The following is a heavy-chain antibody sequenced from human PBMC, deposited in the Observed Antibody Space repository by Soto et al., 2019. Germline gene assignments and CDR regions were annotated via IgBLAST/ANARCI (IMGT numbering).Heavy chain of an antibody. J-gene: IGHJ4*02. CDR3: ATRLGGDYNFDY. D-gene: IGHD2-21*02. V-gene: IGHV3-30-3*01. CDR2: ISYDGSHK. Sequence: GGSLRLSCAASGFTFSSYAMHWVRQAPGKGLEWVAVISYDGSHKYYADSVKGRFTISRDNSKNTLYLQMNSLRAEDTAVYYCATRLGGDYNFDYWGQGTLVTVSS. CDR1: GFTFSSYA.